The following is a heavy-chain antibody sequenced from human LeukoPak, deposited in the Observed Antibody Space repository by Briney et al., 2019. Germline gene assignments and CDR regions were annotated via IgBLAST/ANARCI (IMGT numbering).Heavy chain of an antibody. CDR3: ARGMEPYYYMDV. CDR2: INPNSGGT. D-gene: IGHD1-26*01. Sequence: ASVKVSCKASGYTFNDYYIHWVRQAPGQGLEWMGWINPNSGGTNYAQKFQGRVTMTRDTSISTAYMELSRLRSDDTAVYYCARGMEPYYYMDVWGKGTTVTVSS. V-gene: IGHV1-2*02. J-gene: IGHJ6*03. CDR1: GYTFNDYY.